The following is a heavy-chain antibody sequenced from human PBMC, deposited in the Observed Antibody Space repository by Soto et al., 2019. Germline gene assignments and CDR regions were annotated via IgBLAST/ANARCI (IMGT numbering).Heavy chain of an antibody. CDR2: IIPIFGTA. Sequence: SVKVSCRAAGGTFSSYAIIWVRQAPGQGLEGMGGIIPIFGTANYAQKFKGRVTITADKSTSTAYMELSSLRYEDTAVYYCVVPNYGDYWDYHYYYGMDVWGQ. D-gene: IGHD4-17*01. J-gene: IGHJ6*02. CDR1: GGTFSSYA. V-gene: IGHV1-69*06. CDR3: VVPNYGDYWDYHYYYGMDV.